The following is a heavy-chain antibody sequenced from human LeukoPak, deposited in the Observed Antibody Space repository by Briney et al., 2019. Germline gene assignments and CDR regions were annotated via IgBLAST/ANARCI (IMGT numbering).Heavy chain of an antibody. CDR1: GYTFTVYY. V-gene: IGHV1-2*02. J-gene: IGHJ5*02. D-gene: IGHD2-2*02. CDR2: INPNSGGT. CDR3: ARDTGYCSSTSCYTNNWFDP. Sequence: ASVKLSCKASGYTFTVYYMHWVRQAPGQGLEWMGWINPNSGGTNYAQEFQGRVAMTRDTSISTAYMELSRLRSDVTAVYYCARDTGYCSSTSCYTNNWFDPWGQGTLVTVSS.